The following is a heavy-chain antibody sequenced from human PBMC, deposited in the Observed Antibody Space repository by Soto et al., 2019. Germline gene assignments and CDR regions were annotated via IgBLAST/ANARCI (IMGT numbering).Heavy chain of an antibody. CDR1: GFTFSSYG. V-gene: IGHV3-30*18. Sequence: GGSLRLSCAASGFTFSSYGMHWVRQAPGKGLEWVAVISYDGSNKYYADSVKGRFTISRDNSKNTLYLQMNSLRAEDTAVYYCAKDLGLNLDPWGQGTLVTVSS. CDR3: AKDLGLNLDP. J-gene: IGHJ5*02. D-gene: IGHD2-8*01. CDR2: ISYDGSNK.